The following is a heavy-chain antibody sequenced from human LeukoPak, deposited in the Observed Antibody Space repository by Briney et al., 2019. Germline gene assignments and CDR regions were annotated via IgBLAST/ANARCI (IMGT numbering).Heavy chain of an antibody. V-gene: IGHV1-2*02. J-gene: IGHJ4*02. CDR2: INPNSGGT. CDR3: ARTTKIAAAGTPLGS. Sequence: DSVKVSCKASGYTFTGYYMHWVRQAPGQGLEWMGWINPNSGGTNYAQKFQGRVTMTRDTSISTAYMKLSRLRSDDTAVYYCARTTKIAAAGTPLGSWGQGTLVTVSS. CDR1: GYTFTGYY. D-gene: IGHD6-13*01.